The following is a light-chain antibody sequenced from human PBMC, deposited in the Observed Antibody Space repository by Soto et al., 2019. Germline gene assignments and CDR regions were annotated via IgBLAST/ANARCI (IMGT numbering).Light chain of an antibody. V-gene: IGLV1-44*01. Sequence: QSVLTQPHSASGTPGQRVTISCSGSSSNIGTSSVHWFQQLPGTAPKLLISNTNQRPSGVPERFSSSKSGTSASLAISGLQSEDEADYYCAAWDDSLNGHVFGTGTKVTVL. J-gene: IGLJ1*01. CDR3: AAWDDSLNGHV. CDR1: SSNIGTSS. CDR2: NTN.